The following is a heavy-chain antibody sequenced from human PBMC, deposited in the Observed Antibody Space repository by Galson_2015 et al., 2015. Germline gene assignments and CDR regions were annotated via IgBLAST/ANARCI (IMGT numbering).Heavy chain of an antibody. J-gene: IGHJ4*02. CDR2: TYYRSKWDN. Sequence: CAISGDSVSSNSAAWNWIRQSPSRGLEWLGRTYYRSKWDNDYPVAVKGRITINPDTSKNQFSLQLKSVTPEDTAVYYCARCYYWSCDYWGQGTLVTVSS. D-gene: IGHD3-22*01. CDR3: ARCYYWSCDY. CDR1: GDSVSSNSAA. V-gene: IGHV6-1*01.